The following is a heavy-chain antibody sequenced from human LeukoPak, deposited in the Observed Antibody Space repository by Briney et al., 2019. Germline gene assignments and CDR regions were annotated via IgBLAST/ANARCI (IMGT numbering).Heavy chain of an antibody. CDR3: ARGANWNDVAAFDI. Sequence: GGSLRLSCAASGFTFSSYSMNWVRQAPGKGLEWFLSISSSSSYIYYTDSVKGRFTISRDNAKNSLYLQMNSLRAEDTAVYYCARGANWNDVAAFDIWGQGTMVTVSS. CDR2: ISSSSSYI. J-gene: IGHJ3*02. V-gene: IGHV3-21*01. CDR1: GFTFSSYS. D-gene: IGHD1-1*01.